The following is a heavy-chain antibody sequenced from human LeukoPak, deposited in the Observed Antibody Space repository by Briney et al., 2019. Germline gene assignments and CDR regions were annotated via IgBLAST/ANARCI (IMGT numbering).Heavy chain of an antibody. CDR2: IYYSGST. Sequence: SSETLSLTCTVSGDSISSTNYYWGWIRQPPGKGLEWIGSIYYSGSTYYNPSLKSRVTISVDTSKNQFSLKLSSVTAADTAVYYCARDRLSSGWSYYYYYYYMDVWGKGTTVTISS. D-gene: IGHD6-19*01. CDR3: ARDRLSSGWSYYYYYYYMDV. V-gene: IGHV4-39*07. J-gene: IGHJ6*03. CDR1: GDSISSTNYY.